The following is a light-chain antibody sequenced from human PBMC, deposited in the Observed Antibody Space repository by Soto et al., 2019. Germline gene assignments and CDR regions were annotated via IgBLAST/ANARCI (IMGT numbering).Light chain of an antibody. J-gene: IGLJ3*02. V-gene: IGLV8-61*01. CDR1: SGSVSTSYY. CDR3: ILFIPSGVWV. Sequence: QTVVTQEPSFSVSPGGTVTLTCGLTSGSVSTSYYASWYQQTPGQAPRTLIYSTNIRSSGVPDRFSGSILGTKAALTIAGAQADDESDYYCILFIPSGVWVFGGGTKLTVL. CDR2: STN.